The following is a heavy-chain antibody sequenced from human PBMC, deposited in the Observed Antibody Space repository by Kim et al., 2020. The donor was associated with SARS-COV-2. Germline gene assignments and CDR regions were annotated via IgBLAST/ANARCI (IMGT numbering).Heavy chain of an antibody. J-gene: IGHJ4*02. D-gene: IGHD3-9*01. CDR1: GFTFSSYG. V-gene: IGHV3-33*05. CDR2: ISYDGSNK. CDR3: ARVYDYYDILTGLDY. Sequence: GGSLRLSCAASGFTFSSYGMHWVRQAPGKGLEWVAVISYDGSNKYYADSVKGRFTISRDNSKNTLYLQMNSLRAEDTAVYYCARVYDYYDILTGLDYWGQGTLVTVSS.